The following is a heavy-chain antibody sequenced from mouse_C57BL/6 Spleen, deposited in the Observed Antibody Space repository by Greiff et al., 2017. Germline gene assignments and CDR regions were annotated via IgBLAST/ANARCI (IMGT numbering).Heavy chain of an antibody. Sequence: VQLQQSGAELAKPGASVKLSCKASGYTFTSYWMHWVKQRPGQGLEWIGYLNPSSGYPKYNQKFKDKATLTADESSSTAYMQLNSLTYEDSADYYCARSEGYDGYQYYFAYWGQGTTRTVSS. CDR2: LNPSSGYP. CDR1: GYTFTSYW. D-gene: IGHD2-3*01. V-gene: IGHV1-7*01. J-gene: IGHJ2*01. CDR3: ARSEGYDGYQYYFAY.